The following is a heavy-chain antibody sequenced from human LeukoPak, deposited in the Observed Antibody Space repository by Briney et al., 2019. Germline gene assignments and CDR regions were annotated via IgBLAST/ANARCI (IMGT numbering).Heavy chain of an antibody. CDR3: ARGTDYSNDYYFDN. J-gene: IGHJ4*02. V-gene: IGHV3-74*01. Sequence: GGSVRLSCAASGYTFSRYWMHWVRQAPGKGLVWVSHINSDGSSTSYADSVKGRFTISRDNAKNTLYLQMNSLRAEDTAVYYSARGTDYSNDYYFDNWGQGTLFTVSS. CDR2: INSDGSST. D-gene: IGHD4-11*01. CDR1: GYTFSRYW.